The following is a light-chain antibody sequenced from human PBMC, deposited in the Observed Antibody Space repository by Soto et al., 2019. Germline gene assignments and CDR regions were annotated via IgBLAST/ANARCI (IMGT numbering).Light chain of an antibody. CDR2: KTS. CDR3: QQYINYFRT. J-gene: IGKJ1*01. Sequence: DIQMTPSPSTLSASVGVRVTITCRASQRIGVWLAWYQQKPGTAPKLLIYKTSTLDSGVSLRFSGSGSGTEFTLTISSLQPDDFATYYCQQYINYFRTFGRGTKVDIK. CDR1: QRIGVW. V-gene: IGKV1-5*03.